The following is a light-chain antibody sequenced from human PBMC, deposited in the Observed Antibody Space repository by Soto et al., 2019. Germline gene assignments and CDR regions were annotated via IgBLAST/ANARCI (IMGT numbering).Light chain of an antibody. Sequence: QSVLTQPPSASGTPGQRVTISCSGSSSNIGSNYVYWYQQLPGTAPKPLIYRNNQRPSGVPDRFSGSKSGTSASLAISGLXXEDEAEYYCAAWDDSLSGVVFGGGTKLTVL. CDR2: RNN. CDR1: SSNIGSNY. V-gene: IGLV1-47*01. CDR3: AAWDDSLSGVV. J-gene: IGLJ2*01.